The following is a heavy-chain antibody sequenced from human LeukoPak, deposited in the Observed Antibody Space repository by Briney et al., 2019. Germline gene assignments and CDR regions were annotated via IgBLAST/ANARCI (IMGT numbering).Heavy chain of an antibody. CDR2: IIPIFGTA. Sequence: GSSVNVSCKASGGTFSSYAISWVRQAPGQGLEWMGGIIPIFGTANYAQKFQGRVTITADESTSTAYMELSSLRSEDTAVYYCARDSQQLVHGSYYYGMDVWGQGTTVTVSS. CDR3: ARDSQQLVHGSYYYGMDV. J-gene: IGHJ6*02. D-gene: IGHD6-6*01. V-gene: IGHV1-69*01. CDR1: GGTFSSYA.